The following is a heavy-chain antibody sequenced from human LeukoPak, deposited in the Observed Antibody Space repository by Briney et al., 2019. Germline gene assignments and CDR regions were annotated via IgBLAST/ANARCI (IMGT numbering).Heavy chain of an antibody. V-gene: IGHV3-7*05. Sequence: GGSLRLSCAASGFTFRNYWMSWVRQAPGKGLEWVANIKQDGSESYYVDSVKGRFTISRDNAENSLYLQMNSLRAEDTAVYYCARGGFSGSGSYYFDYWGQGTLVTVSS. D-gene: IGHD3-10*01. CDR2: IKQDGSES. CDR3: ARGGFSGSGSYYFDY. J-gene: IGHJ4*02. CDR1: GFTFRNYW.